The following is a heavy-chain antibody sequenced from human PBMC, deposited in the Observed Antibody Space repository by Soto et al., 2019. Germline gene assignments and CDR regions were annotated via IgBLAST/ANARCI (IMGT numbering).Heavy chain of an antibody. CDR3: ARDLSPPGEFFYDAFDV. CDR2: IKRDATVT. V-gene: IGHV3-7*04. Sequence: EVQLVESGGGLVQPGESLRLSCAASGFTFSAFWMTWLRQAPGKGLEWVANIKRDATVTHSGDSVERRCTLSRYNAQNSFFLQLNSLRPEDTAMYYCARDLSPPGEFFYDAFDVWGQGTVVTVSS. J-gene: IGHJ3*01. D-gene: IGHD2-21*01. CDR1: GFTFSAFW.